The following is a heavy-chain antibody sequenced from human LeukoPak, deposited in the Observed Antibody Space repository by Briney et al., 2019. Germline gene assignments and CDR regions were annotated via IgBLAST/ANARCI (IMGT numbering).Heavy chain of an antibody. D-gene: IGHD3-22*01. V-gene: IGHV3-23*01. Sequence: GGSLRLSCAASGFTSSSYAMSWVRQAPGKGLEWVSSITSSGANTFYADSVNGRFTISRDNSKNTLYLRMNSLGAEDTAVYYCAKSRNYYDSNGYYLTWGQGTLVTVSS. CDR2: ITSSGANT. CDR1: GFTSSSYA. CDR3: AKSRNYYDSNGYYLT. J-gene: IGHJ4*02.